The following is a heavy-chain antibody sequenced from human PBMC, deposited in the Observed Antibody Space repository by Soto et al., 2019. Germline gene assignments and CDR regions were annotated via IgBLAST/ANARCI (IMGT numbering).Heavy chain of an antibody. J-gene: IGHJ6*02. Sequence: QVQLVQSGAEVKKPGSSVKVSCKASGGTFSSYAISWVRQAPGQGLEWMGGIIPIFGTANYAQKFQGRVTITADESTRKAYMELSSLRSEDTAVYYCASWFSMDPYYYYGMDVWGQGTTVTVSS. CDR1: GGTFSSYA. CDR2: IIPIFGTA. D-gene: IGHD3-10*01. V-gene: IGHV1-69*12. CDR3: ASWFSMDPYYYYGMDV.